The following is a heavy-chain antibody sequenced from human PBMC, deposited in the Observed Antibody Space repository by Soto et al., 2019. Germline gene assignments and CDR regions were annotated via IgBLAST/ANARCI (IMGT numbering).Heavy chain of an antibody. V-gene: IGHV3-48*03. CDR1: GFTSSSYE. J-gene: IGHJ4*02. D-gene: IGHD1-26*01. Sequence: GGSLRLSCVASGFTSSSYEMNWVRQAPGRGLQWVSYIDISGSAIYYAVSVKGRFTISRDNAKNSLYLQMNSLRAEDTALYYCARGEASGYWGQGTLVTVSS. CDR2: IDISGSAI. CDR3: ARGEASGY.